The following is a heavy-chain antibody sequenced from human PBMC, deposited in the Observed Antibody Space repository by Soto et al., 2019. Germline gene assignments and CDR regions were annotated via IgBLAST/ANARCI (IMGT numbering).Heavy chain of an antibody. J-gene: IGHJ4*02. CDR3: LVGDYPFDY. D-gene: IGHD4-17*01. Sequence: GGSLRLSCAASGFTFSSYGMHWVRQAPGKGLEWVAVIWYDGSNKYYADSVKGRFTISRDNSKNTLYLQMNSLRAEDTAVYYCLVGDYPFDYWGQGTLVTVSS. CDR2: IWYDGSNK. CDR1: GFTFSSYG. V-gene: IGHV3-33*01.